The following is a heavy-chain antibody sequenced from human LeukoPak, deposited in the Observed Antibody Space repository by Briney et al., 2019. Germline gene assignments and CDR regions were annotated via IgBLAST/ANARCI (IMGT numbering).Heavy chain of an antibody. CDR3: AREEGSIAAAET. Sequence: GGSLRLSCAASGFTVSSNYMSWVRQAPGKGLEWVSVIYSGGSTYYADSVKGRFTISRDNSKITLYLQMNSLRAEDTAVYYCAREEGSIAAAETWGQGTLVTVSS. CDR1: GFTVSSNY. V-gene: IGHV3-53*01. D-gene: IGHD6-13*01. CDR2: IYSGGST. J-gene: IGHJ5*02.